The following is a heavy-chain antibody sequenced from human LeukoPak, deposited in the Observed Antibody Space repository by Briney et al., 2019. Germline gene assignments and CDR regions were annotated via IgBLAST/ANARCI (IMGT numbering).Heavy chain of an antibody. V-gene: IGHV3-43*01. Sequence: GGSLRLSCAASGFTFDDYTMRWVRQAPGKGLEWVSLISWDGGSTYYADSVKGRFTISRDNSKNSLYLQTNSLRTEDTALYYCAKVDSDEISSNDYYGMDVWGQGTTVTVSS. J-gene: IGHJ6*02. CDR1: GFTFDDYT. CDR3: AKVDSDEISSNDYYGMDV. CDR2: ISWDGGST. D-gene: IGHD6-6*01.